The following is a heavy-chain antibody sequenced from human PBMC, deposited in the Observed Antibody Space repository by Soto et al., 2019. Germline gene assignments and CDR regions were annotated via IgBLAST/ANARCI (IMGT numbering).Heavy chain of an antibody. CDR1: GFTFSSYG. CDR2: ISYDGSNK. V-gene: IGHV3-30*18. J-gene: IGHJ6*02. Sequence: QVQLVESGGGVVQPGRSLRLSCAASGFTFSSYGMHWVRQAPGKGLEWVAVISYDGSNKYYADSVKGRFTISRDNSKNTLYLQMNSLRAEDTAVYYCAKDSVLIARYYYYGMDVWGQGTTVTVSS. D-gene: IGHD3-10*01. CDR3: AKDSVLIARYYYYGMDV.